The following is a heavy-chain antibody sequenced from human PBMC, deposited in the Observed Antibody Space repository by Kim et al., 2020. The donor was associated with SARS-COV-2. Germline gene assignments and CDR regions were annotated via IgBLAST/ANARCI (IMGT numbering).Heavy chain of an antibody. CDR1: GGSISSSSYY. Sequence: SETLSLTCTVSGGSISSSSYYWGWIRQPPGKGLEWIGSIYYSGSTYYNPSLKSRVTISVDTSKNQFSLKLSSVTAADTAVYYCARHAPRIVGATNYDYWGQGTLVTVSS. J-gene: IGHJ4*02. D-gene: IGHD1-26*01. CDR2: IYYSGST. CDR3: ARHAPRIVGATNYDY. V-gene: IGHV4-39*01.